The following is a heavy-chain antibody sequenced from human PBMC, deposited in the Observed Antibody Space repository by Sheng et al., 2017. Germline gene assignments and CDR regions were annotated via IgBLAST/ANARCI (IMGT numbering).Heavy chain of an antibody. CDR1: GFTFSSYA. D-gene: IGHD3-10*01. Sequence: EVQLVESGGGLVQPGGSLRLSCAASGFTFSSYAMSWVRQAPGKGLEWVSGISDSGGDTYYADSVKGRFTISRDNSKNTLYLEMNSLRAEDTAVYYCAKDGVWFGSYLGATWGQGTRGHRLL. V-gene: IGHV3-23*04. J-gene: IGHJ4*02. CDR2: ISDSGGDT. CDR3: AKDGVWFGSYLGAT.